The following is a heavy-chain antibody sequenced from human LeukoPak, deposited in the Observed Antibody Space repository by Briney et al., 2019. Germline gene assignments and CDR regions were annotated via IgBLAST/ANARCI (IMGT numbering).Heavy chain of an antibody. Sequence: SVKVSCKASGGTFSSYAISWVRQAPGQGLEWMGGIIPIFGTANYAQKFQGRVTITADESTSTAYMELSGLRSEDTAVYYCAREGLAISCGGDCRDYYGMDVWGQGTTVTVSS. V-gene: IGHV1-69*13. CDR2: IIPIFGTA. D-gene: IGHD2-21*02. CDR1: GGTFSSYA. CDR3: AREGLAISCGGDCRDYYGMDV. J-gene: IGHJ6*02.